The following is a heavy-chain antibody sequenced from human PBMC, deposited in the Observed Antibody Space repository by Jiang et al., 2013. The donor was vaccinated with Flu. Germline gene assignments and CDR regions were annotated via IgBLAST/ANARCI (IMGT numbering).Heavy chain of an antibody. CDR2: VYYSGTT. CDR1: GGSISSSSYY. J-gene: IGHJ6*02. V-gene: IGHV4-39*01. D-gene: IGHD2-2*01. CDR3: ARGYCSSTSCQYYYHAMDV. Sequence: TVSGGSISSSSYYWGWIRQPPGKGLEWIGSVYYSGTTYYNPSLKSRVTISVDTSKNQFSLKLSSVTAADTAVYYCARGYCSSTSCQYYYHAMDVWGQGTTVTVSS.